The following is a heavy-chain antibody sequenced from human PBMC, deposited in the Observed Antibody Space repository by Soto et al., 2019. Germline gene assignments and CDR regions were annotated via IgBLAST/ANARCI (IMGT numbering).Heavy chain of an antibody. CDR2: ISGSGGAT. V-gene: IGHV3-23*01. CDR3: AKATLRVVHPLVFDY. J-gene: IGHJ4*02. Sequence: QTGGSLRLSCEASGFTFSSYAMNWVRQAPGKGLEWISVISGSGGATYSADSVKGRFVISRDNSKNTLYLQMNSLRAEDTAIYYCAKATLRVVHPLVFDYWGQGSLVTVSS. D-gene: IGHD3-3*01. CDR1: GFTFSSYA.